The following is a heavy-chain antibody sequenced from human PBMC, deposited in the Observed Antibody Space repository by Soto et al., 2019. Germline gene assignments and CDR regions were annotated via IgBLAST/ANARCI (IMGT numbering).Heavy chain of an antibody. CDR2: IDYSGKT. Sequence: SETLSLTCSVSGYLISSGYYWGWVRQTPGKGLEWLGSIDYSGKTYRNPSLQSRVTISMGTSKNQLSLKLTSMTAADTAVYYCARDMHAGFTHYFDPWGQGTLVTVSS. CDR1: GYLISSGYY. V-gene: IGHV4-38-2*02. J-gene: IGHJ5*02. CDR3: ARDMHAGFTHYFDP. D-gene: IGHD1-26*01.